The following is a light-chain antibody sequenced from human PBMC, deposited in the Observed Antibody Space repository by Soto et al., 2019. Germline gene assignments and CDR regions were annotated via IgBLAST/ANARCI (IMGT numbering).Light chain of an antibody. J-gene: IGLJ3*02. CDR2: DVS. CDR3: CSYAGSQTWV. V-gene: IGLV2-11*01. Sequence: QAVVTQPRSVSGSPGQSVTISCTGTSSDVGAYVYVSWYQQHPGKAPKLIIYDVSKRPSGVPDRFSGSKSGNTASLTISGLQAEDEADYYCCSYAGSQTWVFGGGTKLTVL. CDR1: SSDVGAYVY.